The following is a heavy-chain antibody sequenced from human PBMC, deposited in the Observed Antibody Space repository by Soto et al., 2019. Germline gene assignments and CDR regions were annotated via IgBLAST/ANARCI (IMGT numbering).Heavy chain of an antibody. CDR1: GGTFSSYT. V-gene: IGHV1-69*04. Sequence: ASVKVSCKASGGTFSSYTISWVRQAPGQGLEWMGRIIPILGIANYAQKFQGRVTITADKSTSTAYMELSSLRSEDTAVYYCARDLIPDCSGGSCHDNNFDYWGQGTLVTVSS. D-gene: IGHD2-15*01. CDR2: IIPILGIA. J-gene: IGHJ4*02. CDR3: ARDLIPDCSGGSCHDNNFDY.